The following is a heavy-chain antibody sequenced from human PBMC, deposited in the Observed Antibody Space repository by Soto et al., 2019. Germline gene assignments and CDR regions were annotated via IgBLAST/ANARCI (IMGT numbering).Heavy chain of an antibody. D-gene: IGHD6-19*01. CDR1: GFTFNTYA. Sequence: QVQLVESGGGVVQPWKSLRLSCAAYGFTFNTYAMHWVRQAPGKGLEWVAVISYDGTDKYYADSVKGRFTISRDISTNTLYLQMNSLSTDDTAVYYCARGGDIAVAGTSYYYDFGMDVWGQGTTVTVSS. CDR3: ARGGDIAVAGTSYYYDFGMDV. CDR2: ISYDGTDK. V-gene: IGHV3-30-3*01. J-gene: IGHJ6*02.